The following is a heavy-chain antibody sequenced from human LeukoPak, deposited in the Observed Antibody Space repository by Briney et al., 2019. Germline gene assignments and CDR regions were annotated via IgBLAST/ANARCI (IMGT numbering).Heavy chain of an antibody. D-gene: IGHD2-21*01. CDR2: IRGSGGST. V-gene: IGHV3-23*01. CDR1: GVTFSNYS. J-gene: IGHJ6*03. CDR3: ANVHGGLMTGDYSFYYNCWDV. Sequence: PGGSLRLSCAVSGVTFSNYSMSWVRQAPGKGLEWVSSIRGSGGSTYYADSVKGRFTISRDNSKKTHFLQMNSLRAEDTVVYYCANVHGGLMTGDYSFYYNCWDVWGKGTTVTVSS.